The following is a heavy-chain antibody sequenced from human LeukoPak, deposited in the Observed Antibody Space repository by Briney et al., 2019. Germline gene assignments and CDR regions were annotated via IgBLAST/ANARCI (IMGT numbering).Heavy chain of an antibody. V-gene: IGHV3-30*02. CDR1: GFTFSSYG. CDR3: ARGTYYYDSSGYSTFDY. J-gene: IGHJ4*02. D-gene: IGHD3-22*01. CDR2: IRYDGNNK. Sequence: GGSLRLSCAASGFTFSSYGMHWVRQAPGKGLEWVAFIRYDGNNKYYADSVKGRFTISRDNSKNTLYLQMNSLRAEDTAVYYCARGTYYYDSSGYSTFDYWGQGTLVTVSS.